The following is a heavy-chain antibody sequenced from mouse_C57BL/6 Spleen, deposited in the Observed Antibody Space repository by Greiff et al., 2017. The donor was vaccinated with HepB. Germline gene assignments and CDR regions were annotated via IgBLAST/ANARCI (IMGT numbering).Heavy chain of an antibody. CDR2: IDPSDSET. D-gene: IGHD1-1*01. Sequence: VQLQQPGAELVRPGSSVKLSCKASGYTFTSYWMHWVKQRPIQGLEWIGNIDPSDSETHYNQKFKDKATLTVDKSSSTAYMQLSSLTSEDSAVYYCARSIPITTVVATPFDYWGQGTTLTVSS. CDR1: GYTFTSYW. CDR3: ARSIPITTVVATPFDY. J-gene: IGHJ2*01. V-gene: IGHV1-52*01.